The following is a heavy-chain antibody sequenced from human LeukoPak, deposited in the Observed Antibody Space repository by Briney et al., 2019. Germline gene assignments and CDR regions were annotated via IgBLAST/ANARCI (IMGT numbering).Heavy chain of an antibody. V-gene: IGHV3-23*01. J-gene: IGHJ4*02. D-gene: IGHD4-17*01. CDR1: GFTFSNYA. CDR3: AKFRGIPTTVTQD. Sequence: GGSLRLSCAASGFTFSNYAMGWVRQAPGKGLEWVSTSSGNGDDTYYADSVKGRFTISRDNSRNTLYLQMSGLRADDTAVYYCAKFRGIPTTVTQDWGQGTLVTVSS. CDR2: SSGNGDDT.